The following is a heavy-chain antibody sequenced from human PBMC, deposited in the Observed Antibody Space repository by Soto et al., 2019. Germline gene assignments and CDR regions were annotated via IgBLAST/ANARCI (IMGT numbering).Heavy chain of an antibody. CDR3: SRDVVVGANAFNY. V-gene: IGHV3-7*01. CDR2: IKEGGSEK. CDR1: GFTFSNYW. J-gene: IGHJ4*01. Sequence: EVQLVESGGGLVQPGGSLRLSCAASGFTFSNYWMTWVRQAPGKGLEWVANIKEGGSEKHYVDSVKGRFTISRDNAKNSLYLLMNSLRVEDTAVYFCSRDVVVGANAFNYWGQGALVTVSA. D-gene: IGHD2-15*01.